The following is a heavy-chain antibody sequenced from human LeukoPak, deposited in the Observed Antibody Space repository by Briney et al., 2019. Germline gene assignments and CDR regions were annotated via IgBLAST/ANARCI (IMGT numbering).Heavy chain of an antibody. D-gene: IGHD2-2*01. CDR3: ARSQDIIAVPAALPVR. CDR2: IYYSGST. CDR1: GGSLSSGGYY. Sequence: SETLSLTCTVSGGSLSSGGYYWRWIRQHPGKGLEWIGYIYYSGSTYYNPSLKSRVTISVDTSKNQFSLNLSSVTAADTAVYYCARSQDIIAVPAALPVRWGQGTLVTVSS. V-gene: IGHV4-31*03. J-gene: IGHJ4*02.